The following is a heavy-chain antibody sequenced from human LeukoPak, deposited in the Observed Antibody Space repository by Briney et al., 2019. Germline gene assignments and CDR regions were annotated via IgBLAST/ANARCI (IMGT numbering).Heavy chain of an antibody. CDR2: ITGSGGIT. V-gene: IGHV3-23*01. D-gene: IGHD3-9*01. J-gene: IGHJ4*02. CDR3: AKWGDYDVLTGYYDPDY. Sequence: GGSVRLSCAASGFTFSNYAMSWVRQAPGKGLEWVSAITGSGGITYYADSLKGRFTISRDNSKNTLYLQMNSLRAEDTAVYYCAKWGDYDVLTGYYDPDYWGLGTLVTVSS. CDR1: GFTFSNYA.